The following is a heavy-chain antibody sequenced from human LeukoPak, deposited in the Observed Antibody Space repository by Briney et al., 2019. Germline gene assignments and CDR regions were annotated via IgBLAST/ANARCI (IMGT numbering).Heavy chain of an antibody. CDR2: INSDGIST. Sequence: GGSLRLSCVASGFTFSSYWMHWVRQAPGKGLVWVSRINSDGISTKYADSVKGRFTISRDNAKNTLFLQMNSLRAEDTAVYYCASAPPGIAAYFDYWGQGTLVTVSS. V-gene: IGHV3-74*03. CDR1: GFTFSSYW. J-gene: IGHJ4*02. CDR3: ASAPPGIAAYFDY. D-gene: IGHD6-13*01.